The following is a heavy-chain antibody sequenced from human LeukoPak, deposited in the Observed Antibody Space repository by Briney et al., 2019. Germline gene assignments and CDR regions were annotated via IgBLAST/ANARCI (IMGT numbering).Heavy chain of an antibody. Sequence: GGSLRLSCAASGFTFSSYSMNWVRQAPGKGLEWVSSISSSSSSYIYYADSVKGRFTISRDNAKNSLYLQMNSLRAEDTAVYYCACSSIAARLLWGPVWYWGQGTLVTVSS. D-gene: IGHD6-6*01. J-gene: IGHJ4*02. V-gene: IGHV3-21*01. CDR1: GFTFSSYS. CDR2: ISSSSSSYI. CDR3: ACSSIAARLLWGPVWY.